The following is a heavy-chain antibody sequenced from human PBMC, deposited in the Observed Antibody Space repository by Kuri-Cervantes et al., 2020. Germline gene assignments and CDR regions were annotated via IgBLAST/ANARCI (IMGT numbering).Heavy chain of an antibody. Sequence: ESLKISCTVSGDSFSGNFYWAWIRQPPGKGLEWIGEINHSGSTNYNPSLKSRVTISVDTSKNQFSLKLSSVTAADTAVYYCARAKTTVTTLFDYWGQGTLVTVSS. CDR2: INHSGST. J-gene: IGHJ4*02. CDR3: ARAKTTVTTLFDY. V-gene: IGHV4-34*01. CDR1: GDSFSGNFY. D-gene: IGHD4-17*01.